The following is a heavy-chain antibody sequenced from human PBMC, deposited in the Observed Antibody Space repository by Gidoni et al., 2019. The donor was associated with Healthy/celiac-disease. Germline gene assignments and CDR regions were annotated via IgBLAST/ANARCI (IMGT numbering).Heavy chain of an antibody. CDR2: VNHSGST. CDR1: GGSFSGYY. CDR3: ASAEGWNYEGFDYYYGVDV. D-gene: IGHD1-7*01. V-gene: IGHV4-34*01. J-gene: IGHJ6*02. Sequence: QVQLQQWGAGLWKPSETLSLTCGVYGGSFSGYYWSWIRQPPGKGLEWIGEVNHSGSTNYNPSLKSRVTISVDTSKNQFSLKLTSVTAADTAVYYCASAEGWNYEGFDYYYGVDVWGQGTTVTVSS.